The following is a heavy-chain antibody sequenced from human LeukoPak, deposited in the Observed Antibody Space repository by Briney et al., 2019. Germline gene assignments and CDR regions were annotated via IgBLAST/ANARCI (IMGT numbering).Heavy chain of an antibody. CDR2: IHNSGRT. J-gene: IGHJ4*02. Sequence: SETLSLTCSVSGGSVSSCYWSWIRQSPGKGLEWIGYIHNSGRTNYNPSLKSRVTGFVDTSKNQVSLRLSSVTAADTAVYYCARHGTISSESYFDYWGQGALVTVSS. D-gene: IGHD1-14*01. CDR3: ARHGTISSESYFDY. CDR1: GGSVSSCY. V-gene: IGHV4-59*08.